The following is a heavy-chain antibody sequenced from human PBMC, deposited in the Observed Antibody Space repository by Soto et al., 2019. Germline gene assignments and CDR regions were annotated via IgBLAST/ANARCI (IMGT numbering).Heavy chain of an antibody. D-gene: IGHD3-10*01. CDR1: GGSIRSSSSY. CDR2: IYYLGNT. J-gene: IGHJ6*02. Sequence: SETLSLTCTVSGGSIRSSSSYWGWVRQPPGKGLEWVGSIYYLGNTYYNPSLGSRVTISVDTSKNQFSLNLRSVTAADTAVYYCARDRELLWFGELSYYGMDVWGQGTTVTVSS. V-gene: IGHV4-39*07. CDR3: ARDRELLWFGELSYYGMDV.